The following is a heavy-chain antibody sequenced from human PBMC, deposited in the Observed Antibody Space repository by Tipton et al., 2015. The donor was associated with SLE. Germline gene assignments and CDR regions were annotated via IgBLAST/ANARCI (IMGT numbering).Heavy chain of an antibody. J-gene: IGHJ4*02. V-gene: IGHV3-21*01. D-gene: IGHD4/OR15-4a*01. CDR3: AIEDYGDFDY. Sequence: LSLTCTVSGGSISSYYWSWIRQPPGKGLEWVSSISSSSSYIYYADSVKGRFTISRDNAKNSLYLQMNSLRAEDTAVYYCAIEDYGDFDYWGQGTLVTVSS. CDR2: ISSSSSYI. CDR1: GGSISSYY.